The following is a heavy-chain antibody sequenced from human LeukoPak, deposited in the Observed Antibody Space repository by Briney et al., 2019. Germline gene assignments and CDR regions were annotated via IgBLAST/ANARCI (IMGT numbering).Heavy chain of an antibody. CDR2: INHSGST. J-gene: IGHJ4*02. Sequence: SETLSLTCTVSGGSISSSSYYWGWIRQPPGKGLEWIGEINHSGSTNYNPSLKSRVTISVDTSKNQFSLKLSSVTAADTAVYYCARRDDSSGYSDYWGQGTLVTVSS. V-gene: IGHV4-39*07. D-gene: IGHD3-22*01. CDR3: ARRDDSSGYSDY. CDR1: GGSISSSSYY.